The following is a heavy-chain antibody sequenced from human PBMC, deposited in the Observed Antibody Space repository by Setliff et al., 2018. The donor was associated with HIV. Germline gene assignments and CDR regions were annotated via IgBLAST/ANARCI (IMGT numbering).Heavy chain of an antibody. CDR1: GFTFNNYW. Sequence: QPGGSLRLSCATSGFTFNNYWMHWVRQSPRMGLVWVSRVSNNGRTAVYADSVKGRFTMSRDNVRKTVDLQMNNLTVEDTGLYYCARGRAAGQGFDPWGRGTLVTVSS. CDR3: ARGRAAGQGFDP. J-gene: IGHJ5*02. D-gene: IGHD6-13*01. V-gene: IGHV3-74*03. CDR2: VSNNGRTA.